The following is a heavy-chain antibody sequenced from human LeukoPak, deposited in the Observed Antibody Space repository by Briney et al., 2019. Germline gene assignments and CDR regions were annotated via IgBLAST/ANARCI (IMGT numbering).Heavy chain of an antibody. D-gene: IGHD2-21*02. Sequence: GGSLRLSCATSGFSFSNYDMYGARQAPGKGLEGVAFIRYDGSNKYYAGSVKGRFTVSRDYSKNTVHLQMNSLRPEDSAVYYCAKITALSPGAFDYWGQGTLVTVSS. CDR3: AKITALSPGAFDY. V-gene: IGHV3-30*02. J-gene: IGHJ4*02. CDR1: GFSFSNYD. CDR2: IRYDGSNK.